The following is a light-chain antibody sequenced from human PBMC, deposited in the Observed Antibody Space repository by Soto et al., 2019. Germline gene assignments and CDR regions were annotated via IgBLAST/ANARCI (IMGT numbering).Light chain of an antibody. V-gene: IGKV1-5*03. Sequence: DIQMTQAPSTLSASVGVRVTITCRASQSISSWLAWYQQKPGKAPKILIYKASSLESGVPSRFSGSGSGTEFTLTISSLQPDDFATYYCQHYNSYSEAFGQGTKVDI. CDR3: QHYNSYSEA. CDR1: QSISSW. J-gene: IGKJ1*01. CDR2: KAS.